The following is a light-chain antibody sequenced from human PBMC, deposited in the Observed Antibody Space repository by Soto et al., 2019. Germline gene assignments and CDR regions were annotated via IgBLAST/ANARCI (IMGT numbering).Light chain of an antibody. J-gene: IGKJ1*01. Sequence: DIVMTQSPDSLAVSLGERATINCKSSQSVLYSSNNKNYLAWYQQKPGQPPKLLIHWASTRQSGVPDRISGGGAATDFTLTISSRQAEDVAVYYCQQYYVTPQTLGQGTKVEIK. CDR2: WAS. CDR1: QSVLYSSNNKNY. CDR3: QQYYVTPQT. V-gene: IGKV4-1*01.